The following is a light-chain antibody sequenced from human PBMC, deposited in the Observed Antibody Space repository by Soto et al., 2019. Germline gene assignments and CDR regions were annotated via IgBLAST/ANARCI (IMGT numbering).Light chain of an antibody. CDR2: LNSDGSH. V-gene: IGLV4-69*01. CDR1: SGHSSYA. CDR3: QTWGTGILV. Sequence: QPVLTQSPFASASLGASVKLTCTLSSGHSSYAIAWHQQQPEKGPRYLMKLNSDGSHGKGDGIPDRFSGSSSGAERYLTISSLQSEDEADYYCQTWGTGILVFGGGTKLTVL. J-gene: IGLJ3*02.